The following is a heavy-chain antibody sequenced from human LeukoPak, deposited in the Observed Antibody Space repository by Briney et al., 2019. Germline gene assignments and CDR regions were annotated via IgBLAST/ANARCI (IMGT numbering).Heavy chain of an antibody. CDR2: TSSSGSTI. J-gene: IGHJ4*02. D-gene: IGHD3-10*01. V-gene: IGHV3-48*03. CDR1: GFTFSSYE. Sequence: GGSLRLSCAASGFTFSSYEMNWVRQAPGKGLEWVSYTSSSGSTIYYADSVKGRFTISRDNAKNSLYLQMNSLRAEDTAVYYCARDLITMVRGVRVDYWGQGTLVTVSS. CDR3: ARDLITMVRGVRVDY.